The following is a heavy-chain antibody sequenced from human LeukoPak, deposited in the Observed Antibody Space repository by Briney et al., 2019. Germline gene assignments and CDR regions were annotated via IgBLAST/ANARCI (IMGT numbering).Heavy chain of an antibody. J-gene: IGHJ3*02. CDR3: ARNGVASTYDI. Sequence: GGSLRLSSAASGFTFSSSWMHWVRQTPGKGLLWVSYISPDGSTTNYADSVKGRFAISRDNPKNTLYLQLNSLSAEDTAVYYCARNGVASTYDIWGQGTMVTVSS. CDR1: GFTFSSSW. D-gene: IGHD2-8*01. CDR2: ISPDGSTT. V-gene: IGHV3-74*01.